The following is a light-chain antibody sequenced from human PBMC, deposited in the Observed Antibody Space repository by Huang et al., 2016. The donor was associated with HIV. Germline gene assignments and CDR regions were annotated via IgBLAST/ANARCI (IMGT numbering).Light chain of an antibody. V-gene: IGKV1-39*01. CDR1: QSISSY. CDR3: QQSYSTPPWT. J-gene: IGKJ1*01. CDR2: AAS. Sequence: DIQMTQSPSSLSASVGDRVTITCRASQSISSYLNWYQQKPGKAPKLLMYAASSLQSGVPSRFSGGGSGTDFTLTISSLQPEDFATYYCQQSYSTPPWTFGQGTKVEIK.